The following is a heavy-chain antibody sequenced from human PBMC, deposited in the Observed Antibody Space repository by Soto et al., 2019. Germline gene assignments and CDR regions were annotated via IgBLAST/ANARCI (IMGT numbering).Heavy chain of an antibody. CDR2: IYYSGST. CDR3: ARGRIARYYYYMDV. Sequence: PSETLSLTCTVSGGSISSHYWSWIRQPPGQGLEWIGYIYYSGSTNYNPSLKSRVTISVDTSKNQFSLKLSSVTAADTAVYYCARGRIARYYYYMDVWGKGTTVTVSS. CDR1: GGSISSHY. J-gene: IGHJ6*03. V-gene: IGHV4-59*11. D-gene: IGHD6-13*01.